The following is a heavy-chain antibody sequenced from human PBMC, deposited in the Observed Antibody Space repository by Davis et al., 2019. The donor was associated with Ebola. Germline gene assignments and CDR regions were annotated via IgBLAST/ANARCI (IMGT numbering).Heavy chain of an antibody. J-gene: IGHJ6*02. V-gene: IGHV3-23*01. CDR3: AKANYDIRRYYYYYGMDV. CDR1: GFTFSSYA. CDR2: ISGSGGST. Sequence: GESLKISCAASGFTFSSYAMSWVRQAPGKGLEWVSAISGSGGSTYYADSVKGRFTISRDNSKNTLYLQMNSLRAEDTAVYYCAKANYDIRRYYYYYGMDVWGQGTTVTVSS. D-gene: IGHD3-9*01.